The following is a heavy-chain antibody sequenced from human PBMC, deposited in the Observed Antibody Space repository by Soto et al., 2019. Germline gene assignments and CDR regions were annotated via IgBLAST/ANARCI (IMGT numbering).Heavy chain of an antibody. J-gene: IGHJ5*02. V-gene: IGHV1-69*01. D-gene: IGHD2-15*01. CDR2: IIPIFGTA. Sequence: QVQLVQSGAEVKKPGSSVKVSCKASGGTFSSYAISWVRQAPGQGREWMVGIIPIFGTANYAQKFQGRVTITADEATSTAYMELSSLRSEDTAVYYCARDNCSGGSCYYNWFDPWGQGTLVTVSS. CDR1: GGTFSSYA. CDR3: ARDNCSGGSCYYNWFDP.